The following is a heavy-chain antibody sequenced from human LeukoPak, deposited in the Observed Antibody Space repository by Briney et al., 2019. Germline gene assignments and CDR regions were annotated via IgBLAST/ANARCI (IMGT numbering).Heavy chain of an antibody. V-gene: IGHV3-48*02. Sequence: PGGSLRLSCAASGFPFNSHHMIWVGQPLGKGLEGMSYISSGSNAIYYADSVKGRFTTSRDNAKNSLYLHMNSLRDEDTAVYYCARDRPNWGIDCWGQGTLVTVSS. CDR2: ISSGSNAI. J-gene: IGHJ4*02. CDR1: GFPFNSHH. CDR3: ARDRPNWGIDC. D-gene: IGHD7-27*01.